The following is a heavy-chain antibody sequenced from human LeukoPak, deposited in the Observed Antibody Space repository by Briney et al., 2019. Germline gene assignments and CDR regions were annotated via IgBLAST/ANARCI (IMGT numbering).Heavy chain of an antibody. V-gene: IGHV4-59*06. CDR1: GDSISNYY. CDR2: IYYTGST. CDR3: ARAFDSSGYYYYYYFDY. D-gene: IGHD3-22*01. J-gene: IGHJ4*02. Sequence: PSETLSLTCNVSGDSISNYYWSWIRQHPGKGLEWIGYIYYTGSTYYNPSLKSPVTISLDTSKNQFSLKLSSVTAADTAVYYCARAFDSSGYYYYYYFDYWGQGTLVTVSS.